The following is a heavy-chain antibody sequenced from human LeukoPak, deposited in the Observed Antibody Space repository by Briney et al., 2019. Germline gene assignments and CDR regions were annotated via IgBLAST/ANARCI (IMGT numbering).Heavy chain of an antibody. CDR1: GYTFTSYY. D-gene: IGHD6-19*01. Sequence: GASVKVSCTASGYTFTSYYMHWVRQAPGQGLEWMGIINPSGGSTSYAQKFQGRVTMTRDTSTSTVYMELSSLRSEDTAVYYCARDSAESGYSSGWYAYWGQGTLVTVSS. V-gene: IGHV1-46*01. J-gene: IGHJ4*02. CDR3: ARDSAESGYSSGWYAY. CDR2: INPSGGST.